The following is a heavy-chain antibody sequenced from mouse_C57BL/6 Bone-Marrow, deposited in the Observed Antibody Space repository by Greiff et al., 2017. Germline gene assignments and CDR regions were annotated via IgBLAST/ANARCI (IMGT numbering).Heavy chain of an antibody. CDR3: ARRSYDYDGYYAMDY. V-gene: IGHV5-2*01. CDR1: EYEFPSPD. J-gene: IGHJ4*01. D-gene: IGHD2-4*01. Sequence: EVKLMESGGGLVQPGESLKLSCESNEYEFPSPDMSWVRKTPEKRLELVAAINSDGGSTYYPDTMERRFIISRDNTKKTLYLQMSSLRSEDTALYYCARRSYDYDGYYAMDYWGQGTSVTVSS. CDR2: INSDGGST.